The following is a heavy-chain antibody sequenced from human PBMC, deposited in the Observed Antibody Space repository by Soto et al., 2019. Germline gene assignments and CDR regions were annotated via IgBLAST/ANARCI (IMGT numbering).Heavy chain of an antibody. CDR3: AKFSQGYGILWGGPTSSQFDP. Sequence: PSETLSLTCTVSGGSINSYYWSWIRQPPEKGLEWIGYIYSSGSTRYNPSLKSRVTISIDTSKNQVSLKLSSMTAADTAVYYCAKFSQGYGILWGGPTSSQFDPWGQGTLVTVSS. CDR1: GGSINSYY. J-gene: IGHJ5*02. D-gene: IGHD2-21*01. V-gene: IGHV4-59*08. CDR2: IYSSGST.